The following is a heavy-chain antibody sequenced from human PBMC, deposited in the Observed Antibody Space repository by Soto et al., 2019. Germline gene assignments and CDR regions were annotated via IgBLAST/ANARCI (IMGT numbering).Heavy chain of an antibody. D-gene: IGHD2-21*01. J-gene: IGHJ5*02. V-gene: IGHV1-69*12. CDR2: IVPMFGTA. Sequence: QVQLVQSGAEVKKPGSSVKVSCKASGGTFGTSAITWVRQAPGQGLEWMGGIVPMFGTANHAQKFQGRVTITADESTTTADMELSSLRSEDTAVYFCAREGDPRSAFWRVPLGGGWFAPWGQGTLVTVSS. CDR1: GGTFGTSA. CDR3: AREGDPRSAFWRVPLGGGWFAP.